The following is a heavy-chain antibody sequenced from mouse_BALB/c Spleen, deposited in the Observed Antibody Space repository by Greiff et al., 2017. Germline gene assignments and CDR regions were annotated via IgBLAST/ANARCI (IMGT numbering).Heavy chain of an antibody. CDR1: GFAFSSYD. CDR2: ISSGGGST. J-gene: IGHJ4*01. D-gene: IGHD2-1*01. V-gene: IGHV5-12-1*01. CDR3: AREGVGNYGGYAMDY. Sequence: EVMLVESGGGLVKPGGSLKLSCAASGFAFSSYDMSWVRQTPEKRLEWVAYISSGGGSTYYPDTVKGRFTISRDNAKNNLYLQMSSMKSEDTAMYYCAREGVGNYGGYAMDYWGQGTSVTVSS.